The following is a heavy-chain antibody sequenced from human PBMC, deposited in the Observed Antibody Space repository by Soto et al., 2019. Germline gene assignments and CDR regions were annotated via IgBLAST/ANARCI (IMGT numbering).Heavy chain of an antibody. J-gene: IGHJ6*02. V-gene: IGHV4-34*01. CDR3: ARSSYYDFWSGYYNLYYYGMDV. CDR2: INHSGST. D-gene: IGHD3-3*01. CDR1: GYD. Sequence: GYDGSWIRQKTGKGLEWIGEINHSGSTNYNPSLKSRVTISVDTSKNQFSLKLSSVTAADTAVYYCARSSYYDFWSGYYNLYYYGMDVWGQGTTVTVSS.